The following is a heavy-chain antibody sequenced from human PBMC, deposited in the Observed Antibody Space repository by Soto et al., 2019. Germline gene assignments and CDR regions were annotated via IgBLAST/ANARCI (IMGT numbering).Heavy chain of an antibody. Sequence: PGGSLRLSCAASGFTFSNYGMHWVRQAPGKGLEWVAIVSHNGNDKYYVDSVKGRFTISRDNSKNTVYLQMNNLRADDTAVYYCAKATTMVEVTKDYYNGMDVWGQGTTVTVSS. CDR1: GFTFSNYG. J-gene: IGHJ6*02. V-gene: IGHV3-30*18. CDR3: AKATTMVEVTKDYYNGMDV. CDR2: VSHNGNDK. D-gene: IGHD5-12*01.